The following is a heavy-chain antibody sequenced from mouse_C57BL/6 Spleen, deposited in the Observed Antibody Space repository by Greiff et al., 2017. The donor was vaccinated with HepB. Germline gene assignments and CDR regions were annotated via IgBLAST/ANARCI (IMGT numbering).Heavy chain of an antibody. CDR2: ISYDGSN. D-gene: IGHD1-1*01. Sequence: VQLKESGPGLVKPSQSLSLTCSVTGYSITSGYYWNWIRQFPGNKLEWMGYISYDGSNNYNPSLKNRISITRDTSKNQFFLKLNSVTTEDTATYYCAREPHYYGSSYFDYWGQGTTLTVSS. CDR3: AREPHYYGSSYFDY. J-gene: IGHJ2*01. CDR1: GYSITSGYY. V-gene: IGHV3-6*01.